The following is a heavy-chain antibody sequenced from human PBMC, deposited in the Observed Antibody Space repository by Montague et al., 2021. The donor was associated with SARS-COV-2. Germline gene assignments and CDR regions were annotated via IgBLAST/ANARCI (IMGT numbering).Heavy chain of an antibody. CDR3: ARHYSAALPADY. CDR2: ISDSGST. Sequence: SETLSLTCTVSGGSISSFYWSWFRQPPGKGLEWIGYISDSGSTNYNPSLTSRATMSVDTSKNQFSLKVNSVTAADTAVYYCARHYSAALPADYWGQGTLVTVSS. D-gene: IGHD4-11*01. V-gene: IGHV4-59*08. CDR1: GGSISSFY. J-gene: IGHJ4*02.